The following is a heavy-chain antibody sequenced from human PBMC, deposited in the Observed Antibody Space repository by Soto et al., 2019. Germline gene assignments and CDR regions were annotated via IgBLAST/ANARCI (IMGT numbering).Heavy chain of an antibody. D-gene: IGHD3-22*01. CDR2: IKREIDGGTT. Sequence: GGALRLSCAASRFTFRDAWMSWVRQAPGKGLEWVGRIKREIDGGTTDYAAPVKGRFTISRDDSENTLYLQMNSLKTEDTAVYYCTTGLSNGYYNFDFWGQGTLVTVSS. CDR1: RFTFRDAW. J-gene: IGHJ4*02. V-gene: IGHV3-15*01. CDR3: TTGLSNGYYNFDF.